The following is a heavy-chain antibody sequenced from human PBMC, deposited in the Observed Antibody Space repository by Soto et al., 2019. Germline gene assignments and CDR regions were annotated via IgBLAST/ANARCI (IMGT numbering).Heavy chain of an antibody. D-gene: IGHD3-3*01. V-gene: IGHV4-34*01. CDR2: INHSGST. CDR3: ARGGIFGVARGYYYYMDV. CDR1: GGSFSGYY. Sequence: KTSESLSLTCAVYGGSFSGYYWSWIRQPPGKGLEWIGEINHSGSTNYNPSLKSRVTISVDTSKNQFSLKLSSVTAADTAVYYCARGGIFGVARGYYYYMDVWGKGTTVTVSS. J-gene: IGHJ6*03.